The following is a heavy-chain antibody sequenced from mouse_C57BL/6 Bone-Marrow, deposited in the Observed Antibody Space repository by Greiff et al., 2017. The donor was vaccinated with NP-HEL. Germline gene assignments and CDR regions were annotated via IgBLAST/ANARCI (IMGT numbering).Heavy chain of an antibody. CDR2: ISSGSSTI. CDR3: ARCITTVVATGRYFDV. J-gene: IGHJ1*03. CDR1: GFTFSDYG. D-gene: IGHD1-1*01. V-gene: IGHV5-17*01. Sequence: EVHLVESGGGLVKPGGSLKLSCAASGFTFSDYGMHWVRQAPEKGLEWVAYISSGSSTIYYADTVKGRFTISRDNAKNTLFLQMTSLRSEDTAMYYCARCITTVVATGRYFDVWGTGTTVTVSS.